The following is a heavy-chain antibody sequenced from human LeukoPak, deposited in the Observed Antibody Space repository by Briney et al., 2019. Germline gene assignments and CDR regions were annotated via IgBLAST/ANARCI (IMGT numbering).Heavy chain of an antibody. CDR3: ARDDASDPSASFDL. Sequence: ASVKVSCKASGYSFRDDYIYWMRLAPGQGLEWVGWNNPKSGGTKYAQKFQGRVTMTGDTSINTAYMELYSLRSDDTAVYYCARDDASDPSASFDLWGQGTTVTVSS. CDR1: GYSFRDDY. V-gene: IGHV1-2*02. CDR2: NNPKSGGT. D-gene: IGHD1-26*01. J-gene: IGHJ3*01.